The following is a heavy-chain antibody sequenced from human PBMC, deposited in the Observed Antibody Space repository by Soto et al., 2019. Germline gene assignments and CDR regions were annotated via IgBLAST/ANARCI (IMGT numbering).Heavy chain of an antibody. V-gene: IGHV5-10-1*01. CDR1: GYSFTSYW. CDR2: IDPSDSYT. Sequence: GESLKISCKGSGYSFTSYWISWVRQMPGKGLEWMGRIDPSDSYTNYSPSFQGHVTISADKSISTAYLQWSSLKASDTAMYYCYGSGGYYNGPRPDLPGLDVWGQGTTVTVSS. D-gene: IGHD3-10*01. CDR3: YGSGGYYNGPRPDLPGLDV. J-gene: IGHJ6*02.